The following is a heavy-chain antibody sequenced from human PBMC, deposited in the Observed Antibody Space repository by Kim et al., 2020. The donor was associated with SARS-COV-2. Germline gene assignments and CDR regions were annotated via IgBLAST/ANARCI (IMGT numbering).Heavy chain of an antibody. D-gene: IGHD6-19*01. CDR1: GGSFSGYY. V-gene: IGHV4-34*01. CDR2: INHSGST. Sequence: SETLSLTCAVYGGSFSGYYWSWIRQPPGKGLEWIGEINHSGSTNYNPSLKSRVTISVDTSKNQFSLKLSSVTAADTAVYYCARGHGYSSGWYRYYGMDV. CDR3: ARGHGYSSGWYRYYGMDV. J-gene: IGHJ6*01.